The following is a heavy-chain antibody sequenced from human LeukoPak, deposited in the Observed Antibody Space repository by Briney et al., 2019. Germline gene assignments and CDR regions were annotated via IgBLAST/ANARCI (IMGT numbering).Heavy chain of an antibody. V-gene: IGHV4-4*02. Sequence: SETLSLTCTVSGGSISSSNWWSWVRQPPGKGLEWIGEIYHSGSTNYNPSLKSRVTISVDTSKNQFSLKLTSVTAADTAVYYCAGAMVRGVHPPVNWFDPWGQGTLVTVSS. J-gene: IGHJ5*02. D-gene: IGHD3-10*01. CDR1: GGSISSSNW. CDR2: IYHSGST. CDR3: AGAMVRGVHPPVNWFDP.